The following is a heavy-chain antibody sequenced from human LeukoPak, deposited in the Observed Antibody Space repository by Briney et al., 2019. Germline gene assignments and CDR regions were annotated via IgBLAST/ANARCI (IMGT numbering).Heavy chain of an antibody. Sequence: GGSLRLSCAASGFTFSSYAMSWFRQAPGRGWEGVSAIRGSGGSTYYADSVKGRFTISRDNSKNTLYLQMNSLRAEDTAVYYCAKGLKWELPFDYWGQGTLVTVSS. CDR2: IRGSGGST. V-gene: IGHV3-23*01. CDR3: AKGLKWELPFDY. CDR1: GFTFSSYA. J-gene: IGHJ4*02. D-gene: IGHD1-26*01.